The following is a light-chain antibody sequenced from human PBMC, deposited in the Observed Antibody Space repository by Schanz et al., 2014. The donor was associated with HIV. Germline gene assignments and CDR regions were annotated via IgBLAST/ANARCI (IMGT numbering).Light chain of an antibody. CDR3: SSYTTSSTLV. J-gene: IGLJ2*01. CDR2: DVT. CDR1: SGDVGRYDY. Sequence: QSVLTQPASVSGSLGQSITISCTGTSGDVGRYDYPSWYQQHPGQAPKLLLYDVTYRPSGISNRFSGSKSGYTASLTISGLQADDEADYYCSSYTTSSTLVFGGGTKLTVL. V-gene: IGLV2-14*03.